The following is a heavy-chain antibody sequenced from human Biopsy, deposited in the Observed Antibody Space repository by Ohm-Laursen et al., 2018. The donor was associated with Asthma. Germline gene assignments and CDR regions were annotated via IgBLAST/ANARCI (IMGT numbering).Heavy chain of an antibody. D-gene: IGHD6-13*01. J-gene: IGHJ3*01. Sequence: TLSLTCTVSGGSINNFYWSWIRQPPGKGLESIGHVYYIGSTNYNPSLKSRVTISIDASKNQFSLKLTSVTAADTAVYYCARQKLAAAEGPFDLWGQGTMVTVSS. CDR1: GGSINNFY. CDR3: ARQKLAAAEGPFDL. CDR2: VYYIGST. V-gene: IGHV4-59*08.